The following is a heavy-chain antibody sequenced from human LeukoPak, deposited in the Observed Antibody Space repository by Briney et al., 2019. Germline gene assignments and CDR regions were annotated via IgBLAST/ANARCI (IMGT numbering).Heavy chain of an antibody. V-gene: IGHV3-30*02. D-gene: IGHD6-19*01. Sequence: GGSLRLSCAASGFTFGSYGMHWVRQAPGKGLEWVAFIRYDGSNKYYADSVKGRFTISRDNSKNTLYLQMNSLRAEDTAVYYCARGYSSGWLADYWGQGTLVTVSS. CDR1: GFTFGSYG. CDR2: IRYDGSNK. CDR3: ARGYSSGWLADY. J-gene: IGHJ4*02.